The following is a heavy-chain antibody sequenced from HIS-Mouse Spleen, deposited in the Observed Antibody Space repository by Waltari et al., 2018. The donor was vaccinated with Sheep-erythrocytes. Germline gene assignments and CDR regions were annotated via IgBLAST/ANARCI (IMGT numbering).Heavy chain of an antibody. CDR1: GFTSSTYG. CDR3: AKGDAMVYDAFDI. Sequence: CAASGFTSSTYGMHWVSQAPGKGLEWVAVISYDGSNKYYADSVKGRFTISRDNSKNTLYLQMNSLRAEDTAVYYCAKGDAMVYDAFDIWGQGTMVTVSS. J-gene: IGHJ3*02. V-gene: IGHV3-30*18. D-gene: IGHD2-8*01. CDR2: ISYDGSNK.